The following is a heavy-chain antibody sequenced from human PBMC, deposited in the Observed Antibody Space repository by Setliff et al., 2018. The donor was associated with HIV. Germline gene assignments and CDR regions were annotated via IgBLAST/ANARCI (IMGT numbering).Heavy chain of an antibody. J-gene: IGHJ1*01. Sequence: SETLSLTCGISDYSITSGYYCGWIRQPPGKGREWIGSIYRSGSTYDNPSLKSRVTISFDTSKNQFSLILTSVTAADTAVYYCATQGLTVPIPGGDFQHWGPGILVTVSS. D-gene: IGHD2-21*01. CDR3: ATQGLTVPIPGGDFQH. CDR1: DYSITSGYY. V-gene: IGHV4-38-2*01. CDR2: IYRSGST.